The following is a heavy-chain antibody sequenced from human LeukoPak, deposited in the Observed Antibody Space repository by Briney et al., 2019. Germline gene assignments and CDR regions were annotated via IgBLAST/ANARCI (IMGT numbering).Heavy chain of an antibody. V-gene: IGHV4-59*01. CDR3: ARGKYSSGWYAGQAIYYYYGMDI. CDR1: GGSISSYY. Sequence: SETPSLTCTVSGGSISSYYWSWIRQPPGKGLEWIGYIYYSGSTNYNPSLKSRVTISVDTSKNQFSLKLSSVTAADTAVYYCARGKYSSGWYAGQAIYYYYGMDIWGQGTTVTVSS. J-gene: IGHJ6*02. D-gene: IGHD6-19*01. CDR2: IYYSGST.